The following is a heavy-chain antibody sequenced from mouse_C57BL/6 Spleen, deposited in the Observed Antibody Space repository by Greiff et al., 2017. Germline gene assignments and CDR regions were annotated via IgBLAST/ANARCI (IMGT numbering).Heavy chain of an antibody. D-gene: IGHD4-1*01. J-gene: IGHJ3*01. CDR2: ISYSGST. CDR1: GYSITSGYD. Sequence: EVKLVESGPGMVKPSQSLSLTCTVTGYSITSGYDWHWIRHFPGNKLEWMGYISYSGSTNYNPSLKSRISITHDTSKNHFFLKLNSVTTEDTATYYCARDGDWAWFAYWGQGTLVTVSA. CDR3: ARDGDWAWFAY. V-gene: IGHV3-1*01.